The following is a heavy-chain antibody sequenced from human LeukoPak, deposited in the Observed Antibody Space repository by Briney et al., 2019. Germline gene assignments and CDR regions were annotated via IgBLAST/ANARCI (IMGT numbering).Heavy chain of an antibody. CDR2: ISYSGST. D-gene: IGHD3-10*01. Sequence: SETLSLTCTVSGGSISSSSYYWGWIRQPPGKGLEWIGTISYSGSTYYNPSLKSRVTFSIDTSKNQFSLKLSSVTAADTAVYYCARLRVGSDAFDIWGQGTMVTVSS. CDR1: GGSISSSSYY. V-gene: IGHV4-39*01. J-gene: IGHJ3*02. CDR3: ARLRVGSDAFDI.